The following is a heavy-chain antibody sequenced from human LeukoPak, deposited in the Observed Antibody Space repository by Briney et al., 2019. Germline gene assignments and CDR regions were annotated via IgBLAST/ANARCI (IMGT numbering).Heavy chain of an antibody. CDR2: IIPIFGTA. CDR3: ARDGGGGAAHFDY. V-gene: IGHV1-69*05. Sequence: SVKVSCKASGGTFSSYAISWVRQAPGQGLEWMGGIIPIFGTANYAQKFQGRVTITTDESTSTAYMELSSLRSEDTAVYYCARDGGGGAAHFDYWGQGTLVTVSS. CDR1: GGTFSSYA. J-gene: IGHJ4*02. D-gene: IGHD1-26*01.